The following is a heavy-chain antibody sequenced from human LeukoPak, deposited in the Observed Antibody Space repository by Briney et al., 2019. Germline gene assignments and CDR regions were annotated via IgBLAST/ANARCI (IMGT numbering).Heavy chain of an antibody. CDR3: ARGYYDFWSGYYSDY. V-gene: IGHV4-59*11. J-gene: IGHJ4*02. CDR1: GGSISSHY. D-gene: IGHD3-3*01. CDR2: IYYSGST. Sequence: SETLSLTCTVSGGSISSHYWSWIRQPPGKGLEWIGYIYYSGSTNYNPSLKSRVTISVDTSKNQFSLKLSSVTAADTAVYYCARGYYDFWSGYYSDYWGQGTLVTVSS.